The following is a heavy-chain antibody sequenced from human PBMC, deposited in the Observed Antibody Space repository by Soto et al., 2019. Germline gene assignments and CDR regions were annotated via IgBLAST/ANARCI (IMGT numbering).Heavy chain of an antibody. J-gene: IGHJ5*02. CDR1: GFTFSSYS. CDR2: ISSSSSTI. D-gene: IGHD3-10*01. V-gene: IGHV3-48*01. Sequence: GGSLRLSCAASGFTFSSYSMNWVRQAPGKGLEWVSYISSSSSTIYYADSVKGRFTISRDNAKNSLYLQMNSLRAEDTAVYYWARHSSGSYYFLGYWGWFDPWGQGTLVTVSS. CDR3: ARHSSGSYYFLGYWGWFDP.